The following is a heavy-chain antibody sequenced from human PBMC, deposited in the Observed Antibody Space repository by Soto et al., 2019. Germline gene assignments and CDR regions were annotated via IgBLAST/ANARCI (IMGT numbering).Heavy chain of an antibody. CDR3: ARHSFGGARDFES. J-gene: IGHJ4*02. CDR2: IYSSGST. V-gene: IGHV4-39*01. Sequence: SETLSLTCTVSGDSISTSYYCWGWIRQPPGKGLEWIGSIYSSGSTYDNPSLKSRVTLSVDTSKNQFSLKLSSVTAADTALYYCARHSFGGARDFESWGQGTLVTVSS. D-gene: IGHD2-15*01. CDR1: GDSISTSYYC.